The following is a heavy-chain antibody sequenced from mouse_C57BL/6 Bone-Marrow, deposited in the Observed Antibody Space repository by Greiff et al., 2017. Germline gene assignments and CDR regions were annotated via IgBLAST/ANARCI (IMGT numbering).Heavy chain of an antibody. D-gene: IGHD1-1*01. V-gene: IGHV3-6*01. J-gene: IGHJ4*01. CDR1: GYSITSGYY. CDR3: ARDRDYSYAMDY. Sequence: EVHLVESGPGLVKPSQSLSLTCSVTGYSITSGYYWNWIRQFPGNKLEWMGYISYDGSNNYNPSLKNRISITRDTSKNQFFLKLNSVTTEDTATYYCARDRDYSYAMDYWGQGTSVTVSS. CDR2: ISYDGSN.